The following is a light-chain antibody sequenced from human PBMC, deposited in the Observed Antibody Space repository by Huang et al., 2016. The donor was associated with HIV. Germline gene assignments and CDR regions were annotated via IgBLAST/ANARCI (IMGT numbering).Light chain of an antibody. CDR2: AAS. V-gene: IGKV1-27*01. CDR1: KGISNY. CDR3: QKYNSAPRIT. J-gene: IGKJ3*01. Sequence: DIQMTQSPSSLSASVGDRVTITCRASKGISNYLAWYQQKPGKVPKLLIYAASTVQSGVPTRCSGSGSGTDFTRTISSLQPEDVATYYCQKYNSAPRITFGPGTKVDIK.